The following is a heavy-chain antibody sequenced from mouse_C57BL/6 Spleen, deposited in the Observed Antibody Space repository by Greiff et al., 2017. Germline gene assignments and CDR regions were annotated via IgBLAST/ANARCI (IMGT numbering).Heavy chain of an antibody. CDR3: ASDTTVVARGYWYFDV. CDR1: GYTFTSYW. Sequence: VQLQQPGAELVKPGASVKLSCKASGYTFTSYWMHWVKQRPGQGLEWIGMIHPNSGSTNYNEKFQSKATLTVDKSSSTAYMQLSSLTSEDSAVYYCASDTTVVARGYWYFDVWGTGTTVTVSS. V-gene: IGHV1-64*01. D-gene: IGHD1-1*01. J-gene: IGHJ1*03. CDR2: IHPNSGST.